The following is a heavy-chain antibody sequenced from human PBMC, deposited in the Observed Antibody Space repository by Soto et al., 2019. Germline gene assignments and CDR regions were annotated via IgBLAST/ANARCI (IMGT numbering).Heavy chain of an antibody. J-gene: IGHJ4*02. D-gene: IGHD3-22*01. CDR1: GVSISSYY. CDR3: ARVWARYYDSSGPAGY. CDR2: INHSGST. V-gene: IGHV4-34*01. Sequence: SETLSLTCTVSGVSISSYYWSWIRQPPGKGLEWIGEINHSGSTNYNPSLKSRVTISVDTSKNQFSLKLSSVTAADTAVYYCARVWARYYDSSGPAGYWGQGTLVTVSS.